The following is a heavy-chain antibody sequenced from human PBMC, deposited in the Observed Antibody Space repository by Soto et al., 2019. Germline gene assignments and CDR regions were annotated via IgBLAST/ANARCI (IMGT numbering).Heavy chain of an antibody. V-gene: IGHV4-4*02. CDR2: IYRTGGT. CDR1: GGSFTSNNW. D-gene: IGHD1-7*01. Sequence: SETLSLTCAVSGGSFTSNNWWTCVRQPPGQGLEWSGEIYRTGGTNYNPSLKSRVTISLDKSENQFALKVTALTAADTAVYYCASRDPGTSVDYWGQGTLVTVSS. J-gene: IGHJ4*02. CDR3: ASRDPGTSVDY.